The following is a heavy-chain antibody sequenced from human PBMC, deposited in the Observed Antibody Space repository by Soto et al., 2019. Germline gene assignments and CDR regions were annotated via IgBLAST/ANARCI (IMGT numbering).Heavy chain of an antibody. CDR3: AGERGTTGGNWFES. J-gene: IGHJ5*01. V-gene: IGHV3-66*01. CDR2: IHSGGIT. CDR1: GFTVSSKY. D-gene: IGHD1-1*01. Sequence: GGSLRLSCAASGFTVSSKYMSWVRQAPGKGLEWVSVIHSGGITYYADFVKGRFTLSRDNSKNTLYFQMNNLRAEDTAVYYCAGERGTTGGNWFESWGQGTLVSVCS.